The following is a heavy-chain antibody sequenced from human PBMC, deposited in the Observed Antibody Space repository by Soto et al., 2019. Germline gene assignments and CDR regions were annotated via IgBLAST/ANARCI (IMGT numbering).Heavy chain of an antibody. D-gene: IGHD3-10*01. CDR1: RFTFETYA. J-gene: IGHJ6*02. CDR2: IVDDGRKK. CDR3: ARGGSGPHTYLPSRLAV. V-gene: IGHV3-33*01. Sequence: PGGSLRLSCTASRFTFETYAMYWVRQAPGKGLECVAAIVDDGRKKNYAASVKGRFTVSRDNSRNTLYLQMSSLTGADTALYFCARGGSGPHTYLPSRLAVRGQRTTVTVSS.